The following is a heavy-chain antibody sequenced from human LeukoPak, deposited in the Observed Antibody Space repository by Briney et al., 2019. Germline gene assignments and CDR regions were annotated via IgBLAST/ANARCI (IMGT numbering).Heavy chain of an antibody. CDR2: ISSSSTTI. CDR1: GFSFSRYS. V-gene: IGHV3-48*01. J-gene: IGHJ5*02. D-gene: IGHD3-22*01. Sequence: GGSLRLSCTASGFSFSRYSMNWVRQAPGKGLEWVSYISSSSTTIYYADSMKGRVIISRDNARNSLYLQMNSLRAEDTAVYYCARDLGQYYDTSDNWFDPWGQGTLVTVSS. CDR3: ARDLGQYYDTSDNWFDP.